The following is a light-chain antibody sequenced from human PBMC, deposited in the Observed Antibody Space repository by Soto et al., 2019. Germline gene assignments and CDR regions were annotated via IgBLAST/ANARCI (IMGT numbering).Light chain of an antibody. CDR2: DAS. V-gene: IGKV1-5*01. CDR1: QSISAW. Sequence: DIQMTHSPSTLSASVGDRVTIACRASQSISAWLAWYQQKPGQAPKLLIFDASTLAGGVPSRFSGSGSGTEFTLTISSLQPDDFATYYCQQYNTYSTFGQGTKLEIK. CDR3: QQYNTYST. J-gene: IGKJ2*01.